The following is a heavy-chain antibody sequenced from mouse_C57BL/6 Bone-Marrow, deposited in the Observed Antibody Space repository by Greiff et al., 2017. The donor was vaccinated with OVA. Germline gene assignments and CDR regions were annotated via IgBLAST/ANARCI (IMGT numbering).Heavy chain of an antibody. CDR2: IDPSDSET. CDR1: GYTFTSYW. D-gene: IGHD2-4*01. Sequence: QVQLQQSGAELVRPGSSVKLSCKASGYTFTSYWMHWVKQRPIQGLEWIGNIDPSDSETHYNQKFKDKATLTEDKSSSTAYMQLSSLTSEDSAVYYCARDYEAWFAYWGQGTLVTVSA. V-gene: IGHV1-52*01. J-gene: IGHJ3*01. CDR3: ARDYEAWFAY.